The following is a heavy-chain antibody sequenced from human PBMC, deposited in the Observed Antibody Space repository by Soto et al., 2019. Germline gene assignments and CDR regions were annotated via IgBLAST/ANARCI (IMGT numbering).Heavy chain of an antibody. CDR2: IIPIFGTA. Sequence: QVQLVQSGAEVKKPGSSVKVSCKASGGTFSSYAISWVRQAPGQGLEWMGGIIPIFGTANYAQKFQGRVTITADESTSKAYMELSSLRSEDTAVYYCATYPYYYDRSGYYYFDYWGQGTLVTVSS. D-gene: IGHD3-22*01. J-gene: IGHJ4*02. V-gene: IGHV1-69*01. CDR1: GGTFSSYA. CDR3: ATYPYYYDRSGYYYFDY.